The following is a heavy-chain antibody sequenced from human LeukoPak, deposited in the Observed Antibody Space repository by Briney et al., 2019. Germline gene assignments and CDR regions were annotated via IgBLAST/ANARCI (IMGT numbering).Heavy chain of an antibody. Sequence: PGGSLRLSRAASRFTFSNAWMNWVRQAPGKGLEWVGRIKSKVDGETTDYAAPVKGRFTISRDDSNNMVYLQMDSLKIEDTAVYYCAIDEPNYAPYDFDYWGQGTLVTVSS. V-gene: IGHV3-15*01. CDR2: IKSKVDGETT. CDR3: AIDEPNYAPYDFDY. D-gene: IGHD4/OR15-4a*01. CDR1: RFTFSNAW. J-gene: IGHJ4*02.